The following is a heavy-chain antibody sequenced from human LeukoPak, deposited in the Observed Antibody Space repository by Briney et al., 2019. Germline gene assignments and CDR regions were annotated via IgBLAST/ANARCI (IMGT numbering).Heavy chain of an antibody. V-gene: IGHV4-59*01. CDR1: GGSISSYY. CDR2: IYYSGST. J-gene: IGHJ4*02. Sequence: SSETLSLTCIVSGGSISSYYWSWIRQPPGKGLEWIGYIYYSGSTNYNPSLKSRVTISVDTSKNQFSLKLSSVTAADTAVYYCARSTSITIFGVVEDGFDYWGQGTLVTVSS. D-gene: IGHD3-3*01. CDR3: ARSTSITIFGVVEDGFDY.